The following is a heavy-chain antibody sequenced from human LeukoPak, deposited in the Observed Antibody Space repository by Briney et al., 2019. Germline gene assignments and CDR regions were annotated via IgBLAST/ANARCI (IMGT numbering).Heavy chain of an antibody. V-gene: IGHV3-21*04. Sequence: GGSLRLSCATSGFRFNIYHMSWVRQAPGTGLEWLSSISTSSSYIYYADSVRGRFTISRGNAKSSLFLQMDSLTAEDTAIYYCARRSLRGAFDVWGQGTLVTVSS. CDR3: ARRSLRGAFDV. CDR1: GFRFNIYH. CDR2: ISTSSSYI. J-gene: IGHJ3*01.